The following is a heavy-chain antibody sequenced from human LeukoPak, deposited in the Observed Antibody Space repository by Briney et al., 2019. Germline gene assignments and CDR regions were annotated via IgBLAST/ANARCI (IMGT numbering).Heavy chain of an antibody. CDR1: GFTFNNYW. V-gene: IGHV3-74*03. CDR3: ARANYYGMDV. Sequence: GGSLRLSCAASGFTFNNYWMHWVRQVPGKGPVWVSRINSDGSNTMDADSVKGRFTISRDNAKNTLYLQMSSLTAEDTAVYYCARANYYGMDVWGQGTTVTVSS. J-gene: IGHJ6*02. CDR2: INSDGSNT.